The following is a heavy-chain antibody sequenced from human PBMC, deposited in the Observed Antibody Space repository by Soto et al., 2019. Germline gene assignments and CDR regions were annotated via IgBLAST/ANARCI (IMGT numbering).Heavy chain of an antibody. CDR1: GFTFSSYS. CDR3: FVTSRRWVPYGMDV. Sequence: GGSLRLSCAASGFTFSSYSMNWVRQAPGKGLEWVSYISSSSSTIYYADSVKGRFTISRDNAKNSLYLQMNSLRDEDTAVYYCFVTSRRWVPYGMDVWGQGTTVTVSS. J-gene: IGHJ6*02. D-gene: IGHD2-2*01. V-gene: IGHV3-48*02. CDR2: ISSSSSTI.